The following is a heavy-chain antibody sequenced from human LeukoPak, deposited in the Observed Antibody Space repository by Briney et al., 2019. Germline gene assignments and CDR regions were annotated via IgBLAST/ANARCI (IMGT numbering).Heavy chain of an antibody. CDR2: IHYSGST. Sequence: SETLSLTCIVSGGSISTSYWSWIRQPPGKELEWIGYIHYSGSTNYNPSLKGRVTISVDTSKNQFSLNLSSVTAADTAVYYCARATAYYCIDYWGQGTLVTVSS. J-gene: IGHJ4*02. CDR3: ARATAYYCIDY. CDR1: GGSISTSY. D-gene: IGHD2-21*01. V-gene: IGHV4-59*01.